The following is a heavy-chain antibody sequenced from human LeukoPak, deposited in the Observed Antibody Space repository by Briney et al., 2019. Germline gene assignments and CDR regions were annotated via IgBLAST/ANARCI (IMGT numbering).Heavy chain of an antibody. J-gene: IGHJ4*02. CDR3: ARGGWSSSLYEFTTLDY. Sequence: ASVKVSCKASGYTFTGYYMHWVRQAPGQGLEWIGWINPNSGGTNYAQKFQGRVTMTRDTSISTAYMELSRLRSDDTAVYYCARGGWSSSLYEFTTLDYWGQGALVTVSS. V-gene: IGHV1-2*02. CDR1: GYTFTGYY. D-gene: IGHD6-13*01. CDR2: INPNSGGT.